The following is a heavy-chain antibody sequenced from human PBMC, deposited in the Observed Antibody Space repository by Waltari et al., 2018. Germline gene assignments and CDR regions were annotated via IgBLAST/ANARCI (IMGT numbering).Heavy chain of an antibody. J-gene: IGHJ4*02. CDR3: ARESPYGYFDY. V-gene: IGHV4-59*01. D-gene: IGHD2-8*01. CDR2: LYYSGST. CDR1: GGSISSYY. Sequence: QVQLQESGPGLVKPSETLSLNCTVPGGSISSYYRSWIQQPPGKGLEWIGYLYYSGSTNYTPSLKRRVIISVDTSKNQFSLKLSSVTAADTAVYYCARESPYGYFDYWGQGTLVTVSS.